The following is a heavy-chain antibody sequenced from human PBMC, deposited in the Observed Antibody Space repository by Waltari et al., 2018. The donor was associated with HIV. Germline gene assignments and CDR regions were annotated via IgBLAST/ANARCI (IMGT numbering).Heavy chain of an antibody. CDR1: GYTFTRYD. CDR3: ARVYYYDSGSYRPFFEY. D-gene: IGHD3-10*01. Sequence: QVQLVQSGAEVKKPGASVKVSCKASGYTFTRYDINWVRHATGQGLEWMGWMNPNSGNTGYTQKFQGRVTMTRNTSISTAYMELSSLRSEDTAVYYCARVYYYDSGSYRPFFEYWGQGTLVTVSS. V-gene: IGHV1-8*01. CDR2: MNPNSGNT. J-gene: IGHJ4*02.